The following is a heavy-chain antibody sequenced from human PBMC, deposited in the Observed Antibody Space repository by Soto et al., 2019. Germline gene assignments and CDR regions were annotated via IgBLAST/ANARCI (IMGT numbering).Heavy chain of an antibody. CDR1: GGSISSGDYY. Sequence: SETLSLTCTVSGGSISSGDYYWSWIRQPPGKGLEWIGYIYYSGSTYYNPSLKSRVTISVDTSKNQFSLKLSSVTAADTAVYYCAGLDIVATRRVLPRGQGTLVTVSS. CDR3: AGLDIVATRRVLP. D-gene: IGHD5-12*01. V-gene: IGHV4-30-4*01. J-gene: IGHJ5*02. CDR2: IYYSGST.